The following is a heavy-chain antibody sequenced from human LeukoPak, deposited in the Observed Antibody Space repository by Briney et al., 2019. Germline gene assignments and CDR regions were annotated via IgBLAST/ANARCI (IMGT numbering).Heavy chain of an antibody. D-gene: IGHD7-27*01. CDR1: GFTLSNYW. CDR2: LQKDGSEA. J-gene: IGHJ2*01. V-gene: IGHV3-7*01. Sequence: GSLRLSCTTSGFTLSNYWMTWVRQAPGKGLEWVAKLQKDGSEAYYVDSMEGRFTISRDSAENSLYLQMHSLRAEDTAVYSCARAGVTNQLGQTYWYFDLWGRGTLVTVSS. CDR3: ARAGVTNQLGQTYWYFDL.